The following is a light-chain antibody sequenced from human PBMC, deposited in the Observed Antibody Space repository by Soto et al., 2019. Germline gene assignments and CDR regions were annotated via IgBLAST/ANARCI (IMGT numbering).Light chain of an antibody. CDR3: QQANSFPWT. CDR2: AAS. J-gene: IGKJ1*01. Sequence: DIQMTQSPSSVSASVGDRVTITCRASQGISRSLAWYQEKPGKAPKLLIYAASSLQTGVPSRFSGSGSGTDFTLTISSLQPEDFATYYCQQANSFPWTFGQGTKVEIK. V-gene: IGKV1-12*01. CDR1: QGISRS.